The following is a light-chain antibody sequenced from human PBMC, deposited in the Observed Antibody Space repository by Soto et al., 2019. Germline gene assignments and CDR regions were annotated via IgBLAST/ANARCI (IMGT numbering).Light chain of an antibody. CDR1: RGVRTP. CDR2: GAS. V-gene: IGKV3-15*01. CDR3: QQYENWPYT. Sequence: EMVIPRFQPTVFFSPGDRAPLSSRASRGVRTPLAWYQQRPGQAPSLLIYGASIRAPGIPARFSGGGSGTEFTLTITSLQSEDFAVYYCQQYENWPYTFGQGTKLEIK. J-gene: IGKJ2*01.